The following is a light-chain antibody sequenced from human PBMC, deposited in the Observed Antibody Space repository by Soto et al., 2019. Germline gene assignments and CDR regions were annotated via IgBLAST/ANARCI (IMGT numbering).Light chain of an antibody. CDR3: QYYDTSRT. CDR2: GAS. V-gene: IGKV3-20*01. Sequence: IVLTQSPDTLSLSPGERATLSCRASQDVASTYLAWYQQNPGQAPRLLIYGASGRAAGVAERFSGSGSGTQFTLTISRLEPEDFAVYYCQYYDTSRTFAQGTRVEI. J-gene: IGKJ1*01. CDR1: QDVASTY.